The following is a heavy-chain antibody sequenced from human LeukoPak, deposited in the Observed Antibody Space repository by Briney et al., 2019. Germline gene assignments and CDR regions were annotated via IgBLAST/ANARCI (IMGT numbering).Heavy chain of an antibody. CDR2: INPNSGGT. V-gene: IGHV1-2*02. D-gene: IGHD6-19*01. J-gene: IGHJ5*02. CDR3: AREPLPGWSSGWYRNWFDP. Sequence: ASVKVSCKASGCTFTGYYMHWVRQAPGQGLEWMGWINPNSGGTNYAQKFQGRVTMTRDTSISTAYMELSRLRSDDTAVYYCAREPLPGWSSGWYRNWFDPWGQGTLVTVSS. CDR1: GCTFTGYY.